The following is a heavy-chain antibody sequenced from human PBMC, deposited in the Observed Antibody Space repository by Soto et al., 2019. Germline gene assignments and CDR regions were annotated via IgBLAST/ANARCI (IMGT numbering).Heavy chain of an antibody. CDR2: ISGSGGST. J-gene: IGHJ6*02. CDR3: ARDRGTYCSGGSCYPNYYYYGMDV. CDR1: GFTFSSYA. Sequence: EVQLLESGGGLVQPGGSLRLSCAASGFTFSSYAMSWVRQAPGKGLEWVSAISGSGGSTYYADSVKGRFTISRDNSKNTLYLQMNSLRAEDTAVYYCARDRGTYCSGGSCYPNYYYYGMDVWGQGTTVTVSS. D-gene: IGHD2-15*01. V-gene: IGHV3-23*01.